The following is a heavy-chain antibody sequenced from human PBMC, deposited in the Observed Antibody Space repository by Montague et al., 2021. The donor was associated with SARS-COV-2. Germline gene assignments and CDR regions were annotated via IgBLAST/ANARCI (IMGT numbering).Heavy chain of an antibody. CDR1: GDSVSSNSAA. CDR3: ARSVGASSSSWPLPPHFDY. CDR2: TYYRSKWCN. V-gene: IGHV6-1*01. Sequence: CAISGDSVSSNSAAWNWIRQSPSRGLEWLGRTYYRSKWCNDYALSVKSRITINPDTSKNQFSLQLNSVTPEDTAAYYCARSVGASSSSWPLPPHFDYWGQGTLVTVSS. D-gene: IGHD6-13*01. J-gene: IGHJ4*02.